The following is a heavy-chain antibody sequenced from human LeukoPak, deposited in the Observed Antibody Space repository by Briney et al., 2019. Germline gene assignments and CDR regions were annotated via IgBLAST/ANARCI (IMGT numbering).Heavy chain of an antibody. V-gene: IGHV3-23*01. CDR1: GLTFNSYD. CDR2: ITGSGGSA. Sequence: GGSLRLSCAASGLTFNSYDLSWVRQPPGKGLDWVSGITGSGGSAFYADSVKGRFTISRDNSKNTLYLQMNSLRAEDTAVYYCAKVSWSASDRHCWGQGTLVTVSS. D-gene: IGHD3-3*01. J-gene: IGHJ4*02. CDR3: AKVSWSASDRHC.